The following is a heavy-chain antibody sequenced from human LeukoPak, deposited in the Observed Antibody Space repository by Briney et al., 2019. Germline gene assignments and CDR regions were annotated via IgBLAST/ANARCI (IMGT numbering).Heavy chain of an antibody. CDR3: AREEPCSSPATFDY. CDR1: GYTFTSYG. Sequence: GASVKVSCKASGYTFTSYGISWVRQAPGQGLEWMGWISAYNGNTNYAQKLQGRVTMTTDTSTSTAYMELRSLRSDDTAVYYCAREEPCSSPATFDYWGQGTLVTVSS. V-gene: IGHV1-18*01. CDR2: ISAYNGNT. D-gene: IGHD6-6*01. J-gene: IGHJ4*02.